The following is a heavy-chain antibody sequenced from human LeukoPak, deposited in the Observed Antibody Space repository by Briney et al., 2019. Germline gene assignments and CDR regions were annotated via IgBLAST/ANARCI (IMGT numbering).Heavy chain of an antibody. J-gene: IGHJ5*02. Sequence: SETLSLTCTVSGDSISSGSYYWSWIRQPAGKGLEWIGRIYISGTTNYNPSLKSRVTISADTSKNQSSLKLSSVTAADTAVYYCARFYRFRLDPWGQGTLVTVSS. D-gene: IGHD3-3*01. CDR3: ARFYRFRLDP. CDR1: GDSISSGSYY. V-gene: IGHV4-61*02. CDR2: IYISGTT.